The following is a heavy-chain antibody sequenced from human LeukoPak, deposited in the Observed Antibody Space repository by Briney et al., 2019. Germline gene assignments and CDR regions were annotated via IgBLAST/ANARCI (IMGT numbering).Heavy chain of an antibody. J-gene: IGHJ4*02. CDR1: GGTFSSYA. V-gene: IGHV1-69*05. CDR2: IIPIFGTA. Sequence: SVKVSCKASGGTFSSYAISWVRQAPEQGLEWMGRIIPIFGTANYAQKFQGRVTITTDESTSTAYMELSSLRSEDTAVYYCARASLGYCSGGSCYEGGFDYWGQGTLVTVSS. CDR3: ARASLGYCSGGSCYEGGFDY. D-gene: IGHD2-15*01.